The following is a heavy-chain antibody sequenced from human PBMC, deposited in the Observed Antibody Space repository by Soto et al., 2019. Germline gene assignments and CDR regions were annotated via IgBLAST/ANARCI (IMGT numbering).Heavy chain of an antibody. J-gene: IGHJ4*02. V-gene: IGHV1-18*01. CDR3: ARAVITSYGVFDY. CDR2: ITYNGDT. Sequence: QVQLVQSGAEVKKPGASVKVSCKASGYTFTSYGISWVRQAPGQGLEWMGWITYNGDTNYPQRLQGRVTTTTDTSTSTASMELRSLRSDDTAVYYCARAVITSYGVFDYWGQGTLVTVSS. CDR1: GYTFTSYG. D-gene: IGHD2-21*01.